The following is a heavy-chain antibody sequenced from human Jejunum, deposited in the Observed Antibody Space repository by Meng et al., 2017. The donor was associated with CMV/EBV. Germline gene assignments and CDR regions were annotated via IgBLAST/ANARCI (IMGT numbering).Heavy chain of an antibody. CDR2: LSYDGNNK. V-gene: IGHV3-30-3*01. CDR3: ARAVAAYHYSYYGMDV. J-gene: IGHJ6*02. Sequence: FTPFAILWLRQAPGNGLEWVSVLSYDGNNKYYADSVKGRFTISRDNSTETVFLQMNSLRPEDSAVYYCARAVAAYHYSYYGMDVWGQGTTVTVSS. CDR1: FTPFA. D-gene: IGHD6-19*01.